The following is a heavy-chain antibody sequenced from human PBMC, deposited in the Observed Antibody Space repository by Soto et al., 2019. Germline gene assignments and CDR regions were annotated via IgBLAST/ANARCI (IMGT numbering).Heavy chain of an antibody. Sequence: QTLSLTCAISGDSVSSNSAAWNWIRQSPSRGLEWLGRTYYRSKWYNDYAVSVKSRITINPDTSKNQFSLQLNSVTPEDTAVYYCARDRATIFGVVIISEYNWFDPWAREPWSPSPQ. J-gene: IGHJ5*02. D-gene: IGHD3-3*01. CDR2: TYYRSKWYN. V-gene: IGHV6-1*01. CDR3: ARDRATIFGVVIISEYNWFDP. CDR1: GDSVSSNSAA.